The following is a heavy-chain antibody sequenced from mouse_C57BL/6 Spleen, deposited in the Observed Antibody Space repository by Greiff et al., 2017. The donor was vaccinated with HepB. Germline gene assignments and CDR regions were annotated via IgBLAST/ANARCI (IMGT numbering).Heavy chain of an antibody. CDR1: GYTFTDYY. V-gene: IGHV1-75*01. D-gene: IGHD1-1*01. CDR3: ARSVPYYYGDYAMDY. Sequence: VKLQESGPELVKPGASVKISCKASGYTFTDYYINWVKQRPGQGLEWIGWIFPGSGSTYYNEKFKGKATLTVDKSSSTAYMLLSSLTSEDSAVYFCARSVPYYYGDYAMDYWGQGTSVTVSS. J-gene: IGHJ4*01. CDR2: IFPGSGST.